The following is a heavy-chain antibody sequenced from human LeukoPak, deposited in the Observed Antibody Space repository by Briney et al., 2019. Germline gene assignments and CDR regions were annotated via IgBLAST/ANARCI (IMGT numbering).Heavy chain of an antibody. Sequence: SETLSLTCAVSGPSISSGHYWAWIRQPPGKGLEFIGSIDHRGSTYYNPSLKSRVTISVDTCKNQFSLKLSSVTAADTAVYHCARAGSSWYAADYWGQGTLVTVSS. CDR1: GPSISSGHY. J-gene: IGHJ4*02. V-gene: IGHV4-38-2*01. CDR3: ARAGSSWYAADY. D-gene: IGHD6-13*01. CDR2: IDHRGST.